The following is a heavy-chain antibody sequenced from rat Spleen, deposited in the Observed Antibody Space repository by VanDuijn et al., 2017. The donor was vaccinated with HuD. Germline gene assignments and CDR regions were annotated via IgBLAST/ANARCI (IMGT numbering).Heavy chain of an antibody. CDR2: ISYDGSST. V-gene: IGHV5-7*01. Sequence: EVQLVESGGGLVQPGRSLKLSCAASGFTFSDYNMAWVRQAPKKGLEWVATISYDGSSTYYRDSVKGRFTISRDNAKSTLYLQMDSLRSEDTATYYCARHGGGYGVMDAWGQGASVTVSS. CDR1: GFTFSDYN. CDR3: ARHGGGYGVMDA. D-gene: IGHD4-3*01. J-gene: IGHJ4*01.